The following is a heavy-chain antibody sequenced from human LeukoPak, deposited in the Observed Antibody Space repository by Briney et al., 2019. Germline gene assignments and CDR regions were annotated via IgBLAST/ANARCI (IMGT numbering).Heavy chain of an antibody. CDR1: GGSISSYY. Sequence: SETLSLTCTVSGGSISSYYWSWIRQPPGKGLERIGYIYDSGNTNYNPSLKSRVTISVDTSKNQFSLNLHSVTAADTAVYYCARDGIAAAGDNPLNYYYGMDVWGKGTTVTVSS. J-gene: IGHJ6*04. V-gene: IGHV4-59*01. D-gene: IGHD6-13*01. CDR3: ARDGIAAAGDNPLNYYYGMDV. CDR2: IYDSGNT.